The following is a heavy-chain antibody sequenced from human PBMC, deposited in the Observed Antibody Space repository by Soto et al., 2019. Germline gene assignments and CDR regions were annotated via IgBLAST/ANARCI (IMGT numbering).Heavy chain of an antibody. J-gene: IGHJ6*02. D-gene: IGHD2-2*01. CDR1: GYTFNFYG. CDR2: ISGFNGNT. CDR3: ARVGSAAPGEYYYGMDV. Sequence: ASVKVSCKASGYTFNFYGITWVRQAPGQGLEWMGWISGFNGNTNYAQKLQGRVTTTTDTSTSTAYMELRSLRSDDTAVYYCARVGSAAPGEYYYGMDVWGQGTTVTVSS. V-gene: IGHV1-18*01.